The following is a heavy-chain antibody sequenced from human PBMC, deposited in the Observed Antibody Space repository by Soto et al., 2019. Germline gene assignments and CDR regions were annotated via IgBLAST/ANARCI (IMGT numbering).Heavy chain of an antibody. V-gene: IGHV3-21*01. CDR1: GFTFTRYS. CDR3: ARESEDLTSNFDY. CDR2: ISSNTNYL. Sequence: EVQLVESGGGLVKPGGSLRLSCAASGFTFTRYSMNWVRQAPGKGLEWVSSISSNTNYLYYGDSMKGRFTISRDNAKKSLYLEMNSLRAEDTAVYYCARESEDLTSNFDYWGQGTLVTVSS. J-gene: IGHJ4*02.